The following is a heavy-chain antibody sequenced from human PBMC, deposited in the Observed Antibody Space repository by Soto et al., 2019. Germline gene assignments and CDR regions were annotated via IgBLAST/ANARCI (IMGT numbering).Heavy chain of an antibody. V-gene: IGHV1-18*01. J-gene: IGHJ5*02. D-gene: IGHD2-2*01. CDR1: GYTFTSYG. Sequence: ASVKVSCKASGYTFTSYGISWVRQAPGQGLEWMGWISAYNGNTNYAQKLQGRVTMTTDTSTSTAYMELRSLRSDDTAVYYCARAYQDCSSTSCYPWFDPWGQGTLVTVSS. CDR2: ISAYNGNT. CDR3: ARAYQDCSSTSCYPWFDP.